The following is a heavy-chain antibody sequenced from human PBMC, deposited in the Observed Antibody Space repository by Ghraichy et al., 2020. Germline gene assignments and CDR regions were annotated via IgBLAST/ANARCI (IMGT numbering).Heavy chain of an antibody. CDR2: IYYSGST. CDR1: GGSISSSSYY. D-gene: IGHD6-13*01. Sequence: SETLSLTCTVSGGSISSSSYYWGWIRQPPGKGLEWIGSIYYSGSTYYNPSLKSRVTISVDTSKNQFSLKLSSVTAADTAVYYCAKFGLIAATHWFDPWGQGTLVTVSS. CDR3: AKFGLIAATHWFDP. J-gene: IGHJ5*02. V-gene: IGHV4-39*01.